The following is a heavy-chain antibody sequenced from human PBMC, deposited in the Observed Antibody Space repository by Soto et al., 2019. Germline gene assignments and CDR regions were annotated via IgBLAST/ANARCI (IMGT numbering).Heavy chain of an antibody. J-gene: IGHJ4*02. CDR3: ARESEDLTSNFDY. CDR1: GFTFTRYS. Sequence: WGSLRLSCAASGFTFTRYSINWVRHSPWKGLEWVSSISSTTNYIYYGDSMKGRFTISRDNAKNSLYLEMNSLRAEDTAVYYCARESEDLTSNFDYWGQGTLVTVSS. V-gene: IGHV3-21*06. CDR2: ISSTTNYI.